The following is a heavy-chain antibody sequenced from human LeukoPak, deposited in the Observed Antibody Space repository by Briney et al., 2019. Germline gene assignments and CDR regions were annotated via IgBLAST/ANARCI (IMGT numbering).Heavy chain of an antibody. CDR1: GNIFTDYY. Sequence: ASVKVSCKXSGNIFTDYYIHWVRQAPGLGLEWMGRINPNSGGTDYAQNFQGRVTMTRDTSISTAYMELSRLTSDDTAVYDCARERLYSRGRDFDYWGQGTLVTVSS. CDR3: ARERLYSRGRDFDY. J-gene: IGHJ4*02. V-gene: IGHV1-2*06. CDR2: INPNSGGT. D-gene: IGHD3-22*01.